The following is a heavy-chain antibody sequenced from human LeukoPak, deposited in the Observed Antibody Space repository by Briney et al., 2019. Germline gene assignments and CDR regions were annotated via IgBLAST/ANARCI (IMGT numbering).Heavy chain of an antibody. CDR1: GYTFTSYG. Sequence: GASVKVSCKASGYTFTSYGISWVRQAPGQGLEWMGGIIPIFGTANYAQKFQGRVTITTDESTSTAYMELSSLRSEDTAVYYCARGHAGGYYYYMDVWGKGTTVTVSS. D-gene: IGHD3-16*01. V-gene: IGHV1-69*05. CDR2: IIPIFGTA. CDR3: ARGHAGGYYYYMDV. J-gene: IGHJ6*03.